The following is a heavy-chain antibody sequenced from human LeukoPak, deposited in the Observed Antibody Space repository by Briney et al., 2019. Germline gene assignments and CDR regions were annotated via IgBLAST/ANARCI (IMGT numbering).Heavy chain of an antibody. CDR2: ITGTGAYT. CDR1: GFTFNNYA. Sequence: GGSLRLSCAASGFTFNNYAMTWVRQAPGKGLEWVSAITGTGAYTNYADSVKGRFTISRDNSKNMMYLQMNSLRAEDTAVYYCARPRGCGSSRCNNFDYWGQGTLVTVSS. J-gene: IGHJ4*02. D-gene: IGHD2-2*01. V-gene: IGHV3-23*01. CDR3: ARPRGCGSSRCNNFDY.